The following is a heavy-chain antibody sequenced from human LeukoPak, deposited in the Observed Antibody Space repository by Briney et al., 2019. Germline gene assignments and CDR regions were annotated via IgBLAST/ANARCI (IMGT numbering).Heavy chain of an antibody. CDR2: INPSGGST. D-gene: IGHD2-2*01. CDR3: AREGADQPFDY. Sequence: GASVKVSCKASGYTFTSYYMHWVRRAPGQGLEWMGIINPSGGSTSYAQKFQGRVTMTRDMSTSTVYMELSSLRSEDTAVYYCAREGADQPFDYWGQGTLVTVSS. CDR1: GYTFTSYY. V-gene: IGHV1-46*01. J-gene: IGHJ4*02.